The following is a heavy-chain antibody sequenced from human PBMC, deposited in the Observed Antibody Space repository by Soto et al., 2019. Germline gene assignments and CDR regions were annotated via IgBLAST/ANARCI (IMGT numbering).Heavy chain of an antibody. CDR3: AGFYADYAFDY. CDR2: IIPILGIA. D-gene: IGHD4-17*01. CDR1: GGTFSSYT. Sequence: SVKVSCKASGGTFSSYTISWVRQAPGQGLEWMGRIIPILGIANYAQKFQGRVTITADKSTSAAYMELSSLRSEDTAVYYCAGFYADYAFDYWGQGTLVTVSS. V-gene: IGHV1-69*02. J-gene: IGHJ4*02.